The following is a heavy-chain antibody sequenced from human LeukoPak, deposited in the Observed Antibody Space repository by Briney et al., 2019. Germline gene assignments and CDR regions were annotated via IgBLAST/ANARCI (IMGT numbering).Heavy chain of an antibody. J-gene: IGHJ4*02. V-gene: IGHV1-18*01. CDR3: ARRWERLDY. D-gene: IGHD3-16*01. CDR1: GYTFSRYG. CDR2: ISVSNGKT. Sequence: ASVKASCKASGYTFSRYGISWVRQAPGEGLQWMGWISVSNGKTKYVQKFQGRVTMTIDTSTNTAYMELRSLRSDDTAVYYCARRWERLDYWGQGTQVTVSS.